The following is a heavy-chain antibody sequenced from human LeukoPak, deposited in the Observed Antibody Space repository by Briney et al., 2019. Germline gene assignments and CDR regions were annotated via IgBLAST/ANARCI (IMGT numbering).Heavy chain of an antibody. V-gene: IGHV4-34*01. J-gene: IGHJ4*02. CDR2: INHSGST. CDR1: GGSFGGYY. CDR3: ARHVVVPAATDLIDY. D-gene: IGHD2-2*01. Sequence: SETLSLTCAVYGGSFGGYYWSWIRQPPGKGLEWIGEINHSGSTNYNPSLKSRVTISVDTSKNQFSLKLSSVTAADTAVYYCARHVVVPAATDLIDYWGQGTLVTVSS.